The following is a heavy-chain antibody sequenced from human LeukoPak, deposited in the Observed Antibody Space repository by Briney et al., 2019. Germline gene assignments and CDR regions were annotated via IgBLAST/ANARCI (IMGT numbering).Heavy chain of an antibody. CDR1: GFTFSSYG. Sequence: GGSPRLSCAASGFTFSSYGMHWVRQAPGKGLEWVAVIWYDGSNQYYADSVKGRFTISRDNSKNTLYLQMNSLRAEDTAVYYCAKARVAMVDYWGQGTLVTVSS. D-gene: IGHD5-18*01. CDR3: AKARVAMVDY. J-gene: IGHJ4*02. V-gene: IGHV3-33*06. CDR2: IWYDGSNQ.